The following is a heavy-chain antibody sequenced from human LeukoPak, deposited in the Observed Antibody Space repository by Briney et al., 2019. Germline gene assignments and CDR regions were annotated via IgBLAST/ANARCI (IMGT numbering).Heavy chain of an antibody. CDR2: IYYSGGT. CDR1: GGSISSGGYY. J-gene: IGHJ4*02. D-gene: IGHD2-15*01. V-gene: IGHV4-31*03. Sequence: PSETLSLTCTVSGGSISSGGYYWSRIRQHPGKGLEWIGYIYYSGGTYYNPSLKSRVTISVDTSKNQFSLKLSSVTAADTAVYYCARARCSGGSCYPTFDYWGQGTLVTVSS. CDR3: ARARCSGGSCYPTFDY.